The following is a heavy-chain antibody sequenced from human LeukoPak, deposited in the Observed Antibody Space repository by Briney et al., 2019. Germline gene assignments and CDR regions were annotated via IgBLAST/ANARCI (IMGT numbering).Heavy chain of an antibody. CDR3: ARVRHWNYEIH. J-gene: IGHJ4*02. D-gene: IGHD1-7*01. CDR2: INHSGST. CDR1: GGSLSGYY. V-gene: IGHV4-34*01. Sequence: SSETLSLTCAVYGGSLSGYYWSWIRQPPGKGLEWIGEINHSGSTNYNPSLKSRVTISVDTSKNQFSLKLSSVTAADTAVYYCARVRHWNYEIHWGQGTLVTVSS.